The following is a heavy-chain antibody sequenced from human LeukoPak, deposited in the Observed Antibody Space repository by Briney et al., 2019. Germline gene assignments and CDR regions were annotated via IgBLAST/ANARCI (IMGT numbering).Heavy chain of an antibody. CDR3: ARDPHTSGWPSGY. CDR2: ISQSRNT. D-gene: IGHD6-19*01. CDR1: GGSISSPNW. J-gene: IGHJ4*02. V-gene: IGHV4-4*02. Sequence: PSETLSLTCAVSGGSISSPNWWSWVRQPAGKGLDWIGEISQSRNTIYNPSLKSRVTISIDKSKNQLFLKLTSVTAADTAVYYCARDPHTSGWPSGYWGQGTLVTVSS.